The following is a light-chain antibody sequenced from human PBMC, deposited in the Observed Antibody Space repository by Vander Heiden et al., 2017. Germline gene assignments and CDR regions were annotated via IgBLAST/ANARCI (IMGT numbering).Light chain of an antibody. CDR3: QQYGSTAYT. CDR1: HSIIRTY. Sequence: EIVFTQSPGTLSLSPGARAALSCRASHSIIRTYLAWYQQKPGQAPRLLIYDSSSRATGIPDRFSGSVSGTDFTLTISRLEPEDFAVYYCQQYGSTAYTFGQGTKLEIK. V-gene: IGKV3-20*01. CDR2: DSS. J-gene: IGKJ2*01.